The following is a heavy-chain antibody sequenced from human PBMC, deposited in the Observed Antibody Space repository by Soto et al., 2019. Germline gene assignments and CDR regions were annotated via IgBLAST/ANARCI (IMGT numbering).Heavy chain of an antibody. CDR2: IDKSGGST. CDR3: AKGGYTFGFLFDC. V-gene: IGHV3-23*01. Sequence: QPGGSLRLSCAASGFTFGSYAMSWVRQAPGKGLEWVSTIDKSGGSTYYADSVKGRFTISRDNSKQTLYLQMNSLRAEDTAVYYCAKGGYTFGFLFDCWGQGTLGTVSS. CDR1: GFTFGSYA. D-gene: IGHD5-18*01. J-gene: IGHJ4*02.